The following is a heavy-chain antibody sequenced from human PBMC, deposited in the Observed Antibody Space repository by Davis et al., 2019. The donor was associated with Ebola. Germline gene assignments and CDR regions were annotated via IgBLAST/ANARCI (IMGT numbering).Heavy chain of an antibody. CDR3: ARDLGDYGIDV. V-gene: IGHV1-69*13. Sequence: SVKVSCKASGYTFTSYGISWVRQAPGQGLEWMGGIIPIFGTANYAQKFQGRVTITADESTSTAYMELSSLRSEDTAVYYCARDLGDYGIDVWGKGTTVTVSS. CDR1: GYTFTSYG. CDR2: IIPIFGTA. D-gene: IGHD3-10*01. J-gene: IGHJ6*04.